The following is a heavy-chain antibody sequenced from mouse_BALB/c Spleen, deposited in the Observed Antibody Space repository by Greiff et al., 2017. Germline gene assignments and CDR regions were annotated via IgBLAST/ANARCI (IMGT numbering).Heavy chain of an antibody. CDR1: GYTFTSYY. CDR2: IYPGDGST. V-gene: IGHV1S56*01. CDR3: ARDYYGYGDAMDY. J-gene: IGHJ4*01. D-gene: IGHD1-2*01. Sequence: LLESGPELVKPGASVKMSCKASGYTFTSYYIHWVKQRPGQGLEWIGWIYPGDGSTKYNEKFKGKTTLTADKSSSTAYMLLSSLTSEDSAIYFCARDYYGYGDAMDYWGQGTSVTVSS.